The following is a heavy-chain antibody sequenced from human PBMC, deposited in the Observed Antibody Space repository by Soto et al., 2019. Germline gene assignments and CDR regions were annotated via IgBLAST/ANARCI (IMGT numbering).Heavy chain of an antibody. D-gene: IGHD2-8*01. CDR3: ARGDSTDCSNGVCSFFYNHDMDV. V-gene: IGHV1-2*04. Sequence: ASVKVSCKASGYSFTDYHIHWVRQAPGQGLEWLGRINPTSGGTSTAQKFQGWVTMTTDTSISTASMELTRLTSDDTAIYYCARGDSTDCSNGVCSFFYNHDMDVWGQGTTVTVSS. CDR2: INPTSGGT. CDR1: GYSFTDYH. J-gene: IGHJ6*02.